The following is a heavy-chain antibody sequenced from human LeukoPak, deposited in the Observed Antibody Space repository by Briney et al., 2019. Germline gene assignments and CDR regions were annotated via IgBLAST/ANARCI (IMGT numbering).Heavy chain of an antibody. CDR1: GGSVSCSFYY. D-gene: IGHD2-15*01. J-gene: IGHJ4*02. Sequence: PSETLSLTCTVSGGSVSCSFYYWGWIRQPPGKGLEWIGSLYYSGSTHYNPSLKSRVTMSVDTSKNQFSLKLSSVTAADTAVYFCASAATYSVDYWGKGTLVTVSS. CDR2: LYYSGST. CDR3: ASAATYSVDY. V-gene: IGHV4-39*01.